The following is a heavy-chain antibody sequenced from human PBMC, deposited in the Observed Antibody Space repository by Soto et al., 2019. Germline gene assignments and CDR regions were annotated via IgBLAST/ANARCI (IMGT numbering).Heavy chain of an antibody. CDR1: GDSISNYY. D-gene: IGHD3-10*01. J-gene: IGHJ6*02. CDR2: IYYSGST. V-gene: IGHV4-59*08. Sequence: SETLSLTCTVSGDSISNYYWSWIRQPPGKGLEWIGYIYYSGSTDYDPSLKSRVTISVDTSKNQFSLKLRSVTAADTAVYYCARRGYGPGFPYYYGMDVWGQGTTVTVSS. CDR3: ARRGYGPGFPYYYGMDV.